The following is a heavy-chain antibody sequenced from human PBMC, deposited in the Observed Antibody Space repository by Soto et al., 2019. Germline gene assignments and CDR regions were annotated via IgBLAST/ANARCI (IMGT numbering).Heavy chain of an antibody. J-gene: IGHJ6*02. Sequence: EVQLVESGGGLVQPGGSLRLSCAASGFTFSSYSMNWVRQAPGKGLVWVSYISSSSSTIYYADSVKGRFTISRDNAKNSLYLQMNSLRDEDTAVYYCARDRPHRTTDGYYYYGMDVWGQGTTVTVSS. V-gene: IGHV3-48*02. CDR1: GFTFSSYS. CDR3: ARDRPHRTTDGYYYYGMDV. D-gene: IGHD1-7*01. CDR2: ISSSSSTI.